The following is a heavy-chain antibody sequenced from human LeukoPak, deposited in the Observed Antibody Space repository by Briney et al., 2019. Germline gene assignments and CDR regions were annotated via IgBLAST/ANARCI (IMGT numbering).Heavy chain of an antibody. CDR1: GFTFSSYA. V-gene: IGHV3-73*01. CDR2: IRNKTNAYAT. CDR3: TSSTTGYYVDN. D-gene: IGHD3-9*01. J-gene: IGHJ4*02. Sequence: GGSLRLSCAASGFTFSSYAMSWVRQASGKGLEWVGRIRNKTNAYATAYAASVKGRFTISRDDSKNTAYLQMDSLKTDDTAVYYCTSSTTGYYVDNWGQGTLVTVSS.